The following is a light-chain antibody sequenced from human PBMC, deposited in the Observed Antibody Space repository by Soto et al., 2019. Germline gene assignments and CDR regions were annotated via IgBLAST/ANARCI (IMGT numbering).Light chain of an antibody. J-gene: IGKJ1*01. CDR1: QTVSSY. CDR3: QQYGSSPWT. Sequence: EVILTKSPDTLSLSPGERATLSCRASQTVSSYLAWYQQRPGQAPRLLIYGASSRATGIPDRFSGSGSGTDFTLTISRLEPEDFAVYYCQQYGSSPWTFGQGTKVDIK. CDR2: GAS. V-gene: IGKV3-20*01.